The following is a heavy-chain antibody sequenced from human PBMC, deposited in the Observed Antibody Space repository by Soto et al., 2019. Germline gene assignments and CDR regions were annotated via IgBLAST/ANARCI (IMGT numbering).Heavy chain of an antibody. CDR1: GFTFSSYW. J-gene: IGHJ6*03. V-gene: IGHV3-7*01. Sequence: GGSLRLSCAASGFTFSSYWMSWVRQAPGKGLEWVANIKQDGSEKYYVDSVKGRFTISRDNAKNSLYLQMNSLRAEDTAVYSCARGTTVDMYYYYYYMDVWGKGTTVTVSS. CDR3: ARGTTVDMYYYYYYMDV. CDR2: IKQDGSEK. D-gene: IGHD4-4*01.